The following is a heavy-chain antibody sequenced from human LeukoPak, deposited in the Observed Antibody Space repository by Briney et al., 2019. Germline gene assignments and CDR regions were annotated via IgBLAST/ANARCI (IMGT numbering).Heavy chain of an antibody. J-gene: IGHJ4*02. CDR1: GGSISSGGSS. CDR3: ARADIVATVYDY. V-gene: IGHV4-30-2*01. CDR2: IYHSGST. D-gene: IGHD5-12*01. Sequence: SETLSLTCAVSGGSISSGGSSWSWIRQPPGKGLEWIGYIYHSGSTYYNPSLKSRVTISVDRSKNQFSLKLSSVTAADTAVYYCARADIVATVYDYWGQGTLVTVSS.